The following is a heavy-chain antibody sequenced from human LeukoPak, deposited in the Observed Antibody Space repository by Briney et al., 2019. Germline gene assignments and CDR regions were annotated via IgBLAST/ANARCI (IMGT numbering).Heavy chain of an antibody. J-gene: IGHJ3*02. CDR2: ISAYNGNT. CDR1: GYTFTSYG. Sequence: ASVKVSCKASGYTFTSYGISWVRQAPGQGLEWMGWISAYNGNTNYAQKLQGRVTMTTDTSTSTAYMELRSLRSDDTAMYYCASNYYDSSGYYGTHAFDIWGQGTMVTVSS. CDR3: ASNYYDSSGYYGTHAFDI. D-gene: IGHD3-22*01. V-gene: IGHV1-18*04.